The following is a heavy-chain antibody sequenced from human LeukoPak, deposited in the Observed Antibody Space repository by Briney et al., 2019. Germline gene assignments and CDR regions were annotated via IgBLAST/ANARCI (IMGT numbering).Heavy chain of an antibody. CDR3: ARGYIAAGYYYYYYMDV. V-gene: IGHV4-4*09. CDR2: IYTSGST. CDR1: CGSISSNY. Sequence: SETLSLTCTVSCGSISSNYGRGMRHSPRKGLECIGYIYTSGSTNYNPSLKSRVTMSVDTSKNQFSLRLRSVTATDTAVYYCARGYIAAGYYYYYYMDVWGKGTTVTVSS. J-gene: IGHJ6*03. D-gene: IGHD6-13*01.